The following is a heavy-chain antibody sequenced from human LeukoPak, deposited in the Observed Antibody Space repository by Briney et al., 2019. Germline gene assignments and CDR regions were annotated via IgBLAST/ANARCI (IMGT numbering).Heavy chain of an antibody. V-gene: IGHV3-21*01. CDR1: GFTFSSYA. CDR2: ISSSSSYI. D-gene: IGHD2-2*01. Sequence: GGSLRLSCAASGFTFSSYAMSWVRQAPGKGLEWVSSISSSSSYIYYADSVKGRFTISRDNAKNSLYLQMNSLRAEDTAVYYCARELTGYCSSTSCPGSWGQGTLVTVSS. CDR3: ARELTGYCSSTSCPGS. J-gene: IGHJ5*02.